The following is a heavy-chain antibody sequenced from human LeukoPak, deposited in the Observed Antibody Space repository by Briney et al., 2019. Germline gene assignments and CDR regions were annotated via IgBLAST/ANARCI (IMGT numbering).Heavy chain of an antibody. Sequence: GGSLRLSCAASGFSFSDYGMHWVRQAPGKGLEWVAVISFDGTNKYYADSVRGRFTFSRDNSKNTLYLQMNSLRTKDTAVYYCARDYYYDSSGYYYYMDVWGKGTTVTVSS. CDR2: ISFDGTNK. CDR1: GFSFSDYG. V-gene: IGHV3-30*03. D-gene: IGHD3-22*01. J-gene: IGHJ6*03. CDR3: ARDYYYDSSGYYYYMDV.